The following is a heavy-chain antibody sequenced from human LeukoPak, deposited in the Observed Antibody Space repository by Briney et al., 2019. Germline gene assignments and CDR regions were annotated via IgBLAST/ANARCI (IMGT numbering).Heavy chain of an antibody. CDR3: ASAGSTSLTNWFDH. CDR1: GLTFSNYA. Sequence: GGSLRLSCAASGLTFSNYAMSWVRQAPGKGLDWVSAISGTGGTTYYADSVKGRFTISRDNAKNSLYLQMNSLRDEDTAVYYCASAGSTSLTNWFDHWGQGSLVTVSS. V-gene: IGHV3-23*01. CDR2: ISGTGGTT. J-gene: IGHJ5*02. D-gene: IGHD1-14*01.